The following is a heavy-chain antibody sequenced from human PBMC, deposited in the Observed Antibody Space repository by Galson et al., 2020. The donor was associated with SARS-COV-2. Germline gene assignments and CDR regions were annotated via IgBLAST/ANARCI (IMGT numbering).Heavy chain of an antibody. CDR2: VYYSGST. CDR1: GGSITSYY. V-gene: IGHV4-59*08. D-gene: IGHD3-9*01. Sequence: SETLSLTCSVSGGSITSYYWSWVRQPPGKGLEWIGNVYYSGSTNYNPSLKSRLTLSVDTSKNQVSLKLRSVTAADTAVYYCSQSTYFDWPEFNIWGRGTMVTVSS. J-gene: IGHJ3*02. CDR3: SQSTYFDWPEFNI.